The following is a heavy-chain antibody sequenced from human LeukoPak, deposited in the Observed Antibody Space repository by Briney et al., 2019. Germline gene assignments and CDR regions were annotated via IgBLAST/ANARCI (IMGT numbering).Heavy chain of an antibody. CDR2: ISDDGSNK. D-gene: IGHD6-13*01. J-gene: IGHJ4*02. V-gene: IGHV3-30*03. CDR3: ARGLAAAGLYFDY. CDR1: GFTFSNYA. Sequence: GGSLRLSRAASGFTFSNYAMHWVRQAPGKGLEWVAVISDDGSNKYYGDSVKGRFTISRDNSKNTLYLQMNSLRAEDTAVYYCARGLAAAGLYFDYWGQGTLVTVSS.